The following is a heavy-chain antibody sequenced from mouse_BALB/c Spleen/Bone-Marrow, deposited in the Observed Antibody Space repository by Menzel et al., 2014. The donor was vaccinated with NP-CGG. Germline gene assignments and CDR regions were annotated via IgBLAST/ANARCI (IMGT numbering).Heavy chain of an antibody. D-gene: IGHD1-1*01. J-gene: IGHJ3*01. CDR1: GYAFSSSW. CDR2: IYPGDGDT. CDR3: ARTYGSSYFVY. V-gene: IGHV1-82*01. Sequence: VQGVESGPELVKPGASVKISCRASGYAFSSSWMNWVKQRPGQGLEWIGRIYPGDGDTNYNGKFKSKATLTADKSSSTAYMQLSSLTSVDSAVYFCARTYGSSYFVYWGQGTLVTVSA.